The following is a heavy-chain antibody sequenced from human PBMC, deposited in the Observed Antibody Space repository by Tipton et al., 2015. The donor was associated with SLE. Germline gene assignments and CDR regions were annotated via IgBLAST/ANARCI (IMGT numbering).Heavy chain of an antibody. CDR1: GGSISRSSYY. V-gene: IGHV4-61*09. Sequence: TLSLTCTVSGGSISRSSYYWSWIRQPAGKGLEWIGEINHSGSTNYNPSLKSRVTISVDTSKNQFSLKLTSVTAADTAVYYCARQYSSSSDYFDYWGQGTLVTVSS. CDR3: ARQYSSSSDYFDY. J-gene: IGHJ4*02. CDR2: INHSGST. D-gene: IGHD6-6*01.